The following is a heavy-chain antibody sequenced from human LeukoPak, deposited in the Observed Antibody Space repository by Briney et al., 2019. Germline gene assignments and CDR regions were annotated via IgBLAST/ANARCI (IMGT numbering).Heavy chain of an antibody. J-gene: IGHJ5*02. D-gene: IGHD6-19*01. CDR3: ARGVQWLGVFDP. Sequence: SETLSLTCTVSGGSISSYYWSWIRQPPGKGLESIGYIYYSGSTNYNPSLKSRVTISVDTSKNQFSLKLSSVTAADTAVYYCARGVQWLGVFDPWGQGTLVTVSS. V-gene: IGHV4-59*01. CDR1: GGSISSYY. CDR2: IYYSGST.